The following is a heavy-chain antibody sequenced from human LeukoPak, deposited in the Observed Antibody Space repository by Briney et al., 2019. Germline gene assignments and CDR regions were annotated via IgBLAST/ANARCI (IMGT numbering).Heavy chain of an antibody. V-gene: IGHV4-59*08. D-gene: IGHD1-1*01. CDR3: ARQAGYLSP. CDR1: GGAFSTFY. J-gene: IGHJ5*02. Sequence: SETLSLTCTVSGGAFSTFYWSWIRQPPGKGLEWIGHIYYSGSTNYNPSLKSRVTISLDTSKNQFSLKLSSVTAADTAVYYCARQAGYLSPWGRGTLVTVSS. CDR2: IYYSGST.